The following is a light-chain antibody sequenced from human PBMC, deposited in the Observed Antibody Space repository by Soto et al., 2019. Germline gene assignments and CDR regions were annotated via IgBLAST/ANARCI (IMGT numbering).Light chain of an antibody. Sequence: EKVMTXSXXXPSVTPGARPTRSCRASQSVSSTLAWYQQKPGQAPRLLIYDASTRANGIPARFSGSGSGTEFTLTISNLQSEDFAVYYCQLRGNWPPWTFGQGTKVDIK. V-gene: IGKV3-15*01. CDR2: DAS. CDR3: QLRGNWPPWT. CDR1: QSVSST. J-gene: IGKJ1*01.